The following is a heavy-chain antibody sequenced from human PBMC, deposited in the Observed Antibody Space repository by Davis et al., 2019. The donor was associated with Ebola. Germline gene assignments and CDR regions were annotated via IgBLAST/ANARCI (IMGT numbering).Heavy chain of an antibody. CDR2: IWYDGSNK. D-gene: IGHD6-6*01. CDR3: ARELSLFGSSTYYYYGMDV. V-gene: IGHV3-33*08. CDR1: GFTFSSYG. J-gene: IGHJ6*02. Sequence: GESLKISCAGSGFTFSSYGMHWVRQAPGKGLEWVAVIWYDGSNKYYADSVKGRFTISRDNSKNTLYLQMNSLRAEDTAVYYCARELSLFGSSTYYYYGMDVWGQGTTVTVSS.